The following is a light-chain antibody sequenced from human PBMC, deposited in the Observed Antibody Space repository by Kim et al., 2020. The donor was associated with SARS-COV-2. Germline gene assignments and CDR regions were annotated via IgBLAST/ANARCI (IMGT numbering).Light chain of an antibody. CDR1: QSVSNRY. V-gene: IGKV3-20*01. CDR3: QQYGSSWT. CDR2: GAT. J-gene: IGKJ1*01. Sequence: LSPGKRATLSCRASQSVSNRYLAWYQQKPGQAPRLLIYGATSRATGIPDRFSGSGSGTDFTLTISRLEPEDFAVYYCQQYGSSWTFGQGTKVDIK.